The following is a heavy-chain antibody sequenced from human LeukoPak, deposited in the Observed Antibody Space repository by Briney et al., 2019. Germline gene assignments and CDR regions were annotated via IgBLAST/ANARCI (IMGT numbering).Heavy chain of an antibody. V-gene: IGHV1-58*01. D-gene: IGHD4-17*01. Sequence: SVKVSCKASGFIFSSSAVQWLRQARGQRLEWIGWIVVGSGNTKYAQNFQERVTITRDMSTSTAYMELSSLRSEDTAVYYCVADCYGDCIDWGQGTLVTVSS. J-gene: IGHJ4*02. CDR1: GFIFSSSA. CDR2: IVVGSGNT. CDR3: VADCYGDCID.